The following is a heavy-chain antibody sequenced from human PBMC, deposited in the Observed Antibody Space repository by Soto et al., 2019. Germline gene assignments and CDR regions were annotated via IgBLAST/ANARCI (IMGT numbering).Heavy chain of an antibody. CDR1: GYTFTSYA. Sequence: ASVKVSCKASGYTFTSYAMHWVRQAPGQRLEWMGWINAGNGNTKYPQKFQGRVTITRDTSASTAYMELSSLRSEDTAVYYCARGNYYDSSGYSYWGQGTLVTVSS. J-gene: IGHJ4*02. CDR2: INAGNGNT. CDR3: ARGNYYDSSGYSY. V-gene: IGHV1-3*01. D-gene: IGHD3-22*01.